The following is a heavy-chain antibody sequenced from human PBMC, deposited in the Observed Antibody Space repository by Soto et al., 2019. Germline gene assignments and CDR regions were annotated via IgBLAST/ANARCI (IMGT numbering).Heavy chain of an antibody. CDR3: AGVDDDYHYYYYMDV. D-gene: IGHD3-3*01. CDR1: GFTFSSYS. Sequence: PGGSLRLSCAASGFTFSSYSMNWVRQAPGKGLEWVSSISSSSSYIYYADSVKGRFTISRDNAKNSLYLQMNSLRAEDTAVYYCAGVDDDYHYYYYMDVWGKGTTVTIAS. CDR2: ISSSSSYI. V-gene: IGHV3-21*01. J-gene: IGHJ6*03.